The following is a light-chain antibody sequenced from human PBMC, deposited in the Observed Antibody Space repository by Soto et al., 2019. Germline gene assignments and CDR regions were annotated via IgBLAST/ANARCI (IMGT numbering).Light chain of an antibody. Sequence: DIQMTQSPSTLSGSVGDRVTITCRASQTISSWLAWYQQKPGKAPKLLIYAASNLQSGVPSRFSGSGSGTDFTLTITRLQPEDFATYYCQQANSFPFTFGPGTKVDIK. CDR3: QQANSFPFT. CDR1: QTISSW. V-gene: IGKV1-12*01. J-gene: IGKJ3*01. CDR2: AAS.